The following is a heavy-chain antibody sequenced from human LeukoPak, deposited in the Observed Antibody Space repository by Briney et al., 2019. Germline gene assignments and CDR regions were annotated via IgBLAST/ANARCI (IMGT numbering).Heavy chain of an antibody. CDR1: GGSISSSSYY. J-gene: IGHJ4*02. CDR3: AGMGIWVYSSSWNYFDY. Sequence: SETLSLTCTVSGGSISSSSYYWGWIRQPPGKGLEWIGSIYYSGSTYYNPSLKSRVTISVDTSKNQFSLKLSSVTAADTAVYYCAGMGIWVYSSSWNYFDYWGQGTLVTVSS. V-gene: IGHV4-39*07. CDR2: IYYSGST. D-gene: IGHD6-13*01.